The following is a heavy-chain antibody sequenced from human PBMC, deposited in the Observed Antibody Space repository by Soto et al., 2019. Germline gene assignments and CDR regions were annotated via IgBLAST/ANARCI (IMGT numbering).Heavy chain of an antibody. CDR1: GFTFSNAW. Sequence: EVQLVESGGGLLKPGGSLRLTCAGSGFTFSNAWMSWVRQAPRKGLEWVARIKSKSDGETTDYAAPVKGRFTILRDDSKNTVFLQMNSLKTEDTAVYHCTTGWYFDLWGRGTLVTVSS. CDR2: IKSKSDGETT. V-gene: IGHV3-15*01. CDR3: TTGWYFDL. J-gene: IGHJ2*01.